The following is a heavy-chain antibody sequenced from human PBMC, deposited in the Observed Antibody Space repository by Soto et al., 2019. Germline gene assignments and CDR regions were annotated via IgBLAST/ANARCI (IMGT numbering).Heavy chain of an antibody. CDR1: GFTFSSYA. V-gene: IGHV3-23*01. D-gene: IGHD3-10*01. J-gene: IGHJ4*02. CDR2: ISGSGGST. Sequence: GGSLRLSCAASGFTFSSYAMSWVRQAPGKGLEWVSAISGSGGSTYYADSVKGRFTISRDNSKNTLYLQMNSLRAEDTAVYYCAKTIYTAAYYFPHSPFDYWGQGTLVTVSS. CDR3: AKTIYTAAYYFPHSPFDY.